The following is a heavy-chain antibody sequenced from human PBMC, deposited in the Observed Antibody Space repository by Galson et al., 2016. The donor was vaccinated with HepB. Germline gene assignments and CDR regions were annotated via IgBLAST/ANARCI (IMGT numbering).Heavy chain of an antibody. CDR3: ASLLRWGFSGDPDV. Sequence: SVKVSCKASGYNFSNYAMHWVRQVPGQGLEWMGWINTDTGNPAYAQVFRGRFVFSSDTSVSTAYLQISSLESEDTAIYYCASLLRWGFSGDPDVWGPGTTVSVSS. CDR2: INTDTGNP. V-gene: IGHV7-4-1*02. J-gene: IGHJ6*02. D-gene: IGHD7-27*01. CDR1: GYNFSNYA.